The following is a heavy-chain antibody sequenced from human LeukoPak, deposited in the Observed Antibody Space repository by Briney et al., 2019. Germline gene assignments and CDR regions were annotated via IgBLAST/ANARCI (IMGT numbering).Heavy chain of an antibody. J-gene: IGHJ4*02. V-gene: IGHV4-59*13. D-gene: IGHD2-21*01. CDR3: ARGESYCGGDCYHY. Sequence: SETLSLTCTVSGGSISGYYWSWIRQPPGKGLEWVGYIHYSGNTNYNPSLKSRVTISVDPSKNQFSLRLTSVTSAVTAVYYCARGESYCGGDCYHYWGQGTLVTVS. CDR1: GGSISGYY. CDR2: IHYSGNT.